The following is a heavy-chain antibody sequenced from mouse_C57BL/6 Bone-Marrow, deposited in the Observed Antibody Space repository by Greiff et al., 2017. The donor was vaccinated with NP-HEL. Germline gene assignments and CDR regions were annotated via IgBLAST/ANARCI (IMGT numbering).Heavy chain of an antibody. J-gene: IGHJ3*01. CDR2: ISDGGSYT. Sequence: EVKLMESGGGLVKPGGSLKLSCAASGFTFSSYAMSWVRQTPEKRLEWVATISDGGSYTYYPDNVQGRFTISRDNAKNNLYLQMSHLKSEDTAMYYCANWAPAYWGQGTLVTVSA. CDR1: GFTFSSYA. D-gene: IGHD4-1*02. V-gene: IGHV5-4*03. CDR3: ANWAPAY.